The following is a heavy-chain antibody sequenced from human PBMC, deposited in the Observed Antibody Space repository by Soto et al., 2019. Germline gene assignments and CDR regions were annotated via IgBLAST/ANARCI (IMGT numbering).Heavy chain of an antibody. V-gene: IGHV4-59*01. CDR2: VFYTGRA. CDR1: GGSLGSYY. J-gene: IGHJ6*02. Sequence: QVQLQESGPGLVEASETPSLTCTVSGGSLGSYYWSWIRQPPGKGLEWIGYVFYTGRANYNASLKSRGSISLDTSHYQFSLKLSSVTAADTAVYYCARDGDGRMTTNPYCYNGMDVWGPGTTVTVSS. CDR3: ARDGDGRMTTNPYCYNGMDV. D-gene: IGHD4-4*01.